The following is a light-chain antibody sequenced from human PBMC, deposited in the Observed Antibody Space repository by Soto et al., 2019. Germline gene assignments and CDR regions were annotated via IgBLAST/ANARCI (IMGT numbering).Light chain of an antibody. J-gene: IGKJ2*01. Sequence: DVQMTQSPSTLSASVGDRVTITCRASQSISRWLAWYHQKPGKAPKLLIYKASSLESGVPSRFSGSRSGTEFTLTISSLQPDDFATYYCQQYTSYSPYTFGQGTKLEIK. V-gene: IGKV1-5*03. CDR3: QQYTSYSPYT. CDR1: QSISRW. CDR2: KAS.